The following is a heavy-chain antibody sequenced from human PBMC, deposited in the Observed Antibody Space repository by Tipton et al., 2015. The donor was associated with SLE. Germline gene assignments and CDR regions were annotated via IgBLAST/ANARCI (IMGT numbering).Heavy chain of an antibody. J-gene: IGHJ4*02. V-gene: IGHV3-30*03. CDR1: GLTFSSYG. D-gene: IGHD3-9*01. Sequence: QLVQSGGGVVQPGRSLRLSCAASGLTFSSYGMHWVRQAPGKGLEWVAVISYDASNKYYVDSVKGRFTISRDNAKNSLYLQMNSLRAEDTAVYYCARDRILTGYYPYFDYWGQGTLVTVSS. CDR3: ARDRILTGYYPYFDY. CDR2: ISYDASNK.